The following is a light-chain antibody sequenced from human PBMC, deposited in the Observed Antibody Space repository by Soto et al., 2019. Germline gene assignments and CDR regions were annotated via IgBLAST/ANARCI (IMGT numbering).Light chain of an antibody. V-gene: IGLV2-8*01. J-gene: IGLJ1*01. CDR3: SSYAGSNIYV. CDR2: EVS. CDR1: SSDVGGYTY. Sequence: QSVLTQPPSASGSPGQSVTISCTGTSSDVGGYTYVSWYQQHPGKAQKLMIYEVSKRPSGVPDRFSGSKSGNTASLTVSGLQAEDEADYFCSSYAGSNIYVFGTGTKVTVL.